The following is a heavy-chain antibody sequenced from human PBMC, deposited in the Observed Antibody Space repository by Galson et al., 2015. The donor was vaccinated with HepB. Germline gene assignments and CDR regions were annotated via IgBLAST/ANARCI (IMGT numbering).Heavy chain of an antibody. V-gene: IGHV1-69*02. CDR3: ARSTLLVVANYYFDY. D-gene: IGHD2-15*01. Sequence: SVKVSCKASGGTFSSYTISWVRQAPGQGLEWMGRIIPILGIANYAQKFQGRVTITADKSTSTAYMELSSLRSEDTAVYYCARSTLLVVANYYFDYWGQGTLVTVSS. J-gene: IGHJ4*02. CDR2: IIPILGIA. CDR1: GGTFSSYT.